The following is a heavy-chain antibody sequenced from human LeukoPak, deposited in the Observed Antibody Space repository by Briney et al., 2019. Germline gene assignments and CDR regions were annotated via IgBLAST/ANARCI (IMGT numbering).Heavy chain of an antibody. V-gene: IGHV1-2*02. Sequence: ASVKVSCKASGYTFTGYYMHWVRQAPGQGLEWMGWINPNSGGTNYAQKLQGRVTMTTDTSTSTAYMELRSLRSDDTAVYYCAREPPVPHGWNRRFDPWGQGTLVTVSS. CDR2: INPNSGGT. D-gene: IGHD1-14*01. CDR3: AREPPVPHGWNRRFDP. CDR1: GYTFTGYY. J-gene: IGHJ5*02.